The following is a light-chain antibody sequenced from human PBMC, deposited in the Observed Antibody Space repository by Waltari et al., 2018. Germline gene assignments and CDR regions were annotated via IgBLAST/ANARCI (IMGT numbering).Light chain of an antibody. CDR1: SRAVGGYDY. CDR3: GSYTSSITLV. Sequence: QSALTQPASVSGSPGQSITISCTGTSRAVGGYDYVSWYQQHPGKAPKLMIYDVSKRPSGVSNRFSGSKSGNTASLTISGLQADDEADYYCGSYTSSITLVFGGGTKLTVL. CDR2: DVS. J-gene: IGLJ2*01. V-gene: IGLV2-14*03.